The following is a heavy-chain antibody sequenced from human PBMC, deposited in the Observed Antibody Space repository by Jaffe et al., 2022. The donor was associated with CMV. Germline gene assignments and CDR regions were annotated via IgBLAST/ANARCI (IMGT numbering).Heavy chain of an antibody. CDR1: GFTFSSYS. D-gene: IGHD6-19*01. CDR2: ISSSSSYI. V-gene: IGHV3-21*01. Sequence: EVQLVESGGGLVKPGGSLRLSCAASGFTFSSYSMNWVRQAPGKGLEWVSSISSSSSYIYYADSVKGRFTISRDNAKNSLYLQMNSLRAEDTAVYYCARSEAVAGTNWFDPWGQGTLVTVSS. J-gene: IGHJ5*02. CDR3: ARSEAVAGTNWFDP.